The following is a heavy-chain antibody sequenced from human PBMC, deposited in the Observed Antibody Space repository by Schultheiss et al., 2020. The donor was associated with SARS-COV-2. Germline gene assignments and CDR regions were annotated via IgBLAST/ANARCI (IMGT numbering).Heavy chain of an antibody. J-gene: IGHJ4*02. CDR3: ARGLGVYYFDY. D-gene: IGHD2-8*02. V-gene: IGHV4-59*01. CDR2: IYYSGST. Sequence: SETLSLTCTVSGGSISSYYWSWIRQPPGKGLEWIGYIYYSGSTNYNPSLKSRVTISVDTSKNQFSLKLSSVTAADTAVYYCARGLGVYYFDYWGQGTLVTVSS. CDR1: GGSISSYY.